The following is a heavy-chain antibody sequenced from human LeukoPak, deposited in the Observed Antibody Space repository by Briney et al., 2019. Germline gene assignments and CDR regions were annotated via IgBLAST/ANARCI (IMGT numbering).Heavy chain of an antibody. CDR1: GFTFSSYG. CDR3: ATSLGPLTEY. V-gene: IGHV3-33*01. D-gene: IGHD7-27*01. J-gene: IGHJ4*02. Sequence: AGGSLRLSCAASGFTFSSYGMHWVRQSPGKGLEWVATIWYEGRTKYYIDSVKGRFTISRDNSKNTLYLQMNSLRAEDTAVYYCATSLGPLTEYWGQGTLVTVSS. CDR2: IWYEGRTK.